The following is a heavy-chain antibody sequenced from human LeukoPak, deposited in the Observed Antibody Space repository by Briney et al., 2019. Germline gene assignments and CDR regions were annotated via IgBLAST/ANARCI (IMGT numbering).Heavy chain of an antibody. CDR3: VRDRGGGTYFDY. D-gene: IGHD3-10*01. CDR2: ISSSSSYI. V-gene: IGHV3-21*01. Sequence: GGSLRLSCAASGFTFSSYSMNWVRQAPGKGLEWVSSISSSSSYIYYADSVKGRFTISRDNAKNSLFLQIDSLRAEDTAVYYCVRDRGGGTYFDYWGQGTLVTVSS. J-gene: IGHJ4*02. CDR1: GFTFSSYS.